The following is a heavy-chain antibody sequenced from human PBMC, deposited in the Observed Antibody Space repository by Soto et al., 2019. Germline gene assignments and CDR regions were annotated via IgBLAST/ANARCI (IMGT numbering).Heavy chain of an antibody. V-gene: IGHV1-69*13. J-gene: IGHJ6*02. CDR2: IIPMFGTA. CDR1: GGTFSSYA. Sequence: QVQMVQSGADVKKPGSSVKVSCKPSGGTFSSYAFSWVRQAPGQGLEWMGGIIPMFGTANYAQKFQGRVTITADEYTTTAYMELSSLRSDDTVVYYCARDREYSSGWSPVYSYYGMDVWGQGTTVTVSS. D-gene: IGHD6-19*01. CDR3: ARDREYSSGWSPVYSYYGMDV.